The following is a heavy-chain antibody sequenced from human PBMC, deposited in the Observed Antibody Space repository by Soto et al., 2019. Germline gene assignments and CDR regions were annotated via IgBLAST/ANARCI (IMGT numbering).Heavy chain of an antibody. Sequence: EVQLVESGGGLVQPGKSLRLSCEASGFTFDDYAMHWVRQRPGEGLEWVAGISWNTGDIGYANSVRGRFTISRDNAKNSLYLQLNSLKPEDTALYYCAKDTPAWIVGTPPRLDYWGLGTLVTVSS. J-gene: IGHJ4*02. CDR1: GFTFDDYA. V-gene: IGHV3-9*01. CDR3: AKDTPAWIVGTPPRLDY. CDR2: ISWNTGDI. D-gene: IGHD1-26*01.